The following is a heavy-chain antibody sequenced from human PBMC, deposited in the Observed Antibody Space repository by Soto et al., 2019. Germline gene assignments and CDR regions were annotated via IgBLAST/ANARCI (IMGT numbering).Heavy chain of an antibody. CDR3: ARDPHEFWTSYWFDP. CDR1: GYTFNTYG. CDR2: ISAYDGKT. J-gene: IGHJ5*02. Sequence: ASVKVSCKTSGYTFNTYGINWVRQAPGQVLELMGWISAYDGKTTYAEKFQGRVTLTTDTSTSTAYMELRSLRSDDTAIYYCARDPHEFWTSYWFDPWGQGTTVTVSS. V-gene: IGHV1-18*01. D-gene: IGHD3-3*01.